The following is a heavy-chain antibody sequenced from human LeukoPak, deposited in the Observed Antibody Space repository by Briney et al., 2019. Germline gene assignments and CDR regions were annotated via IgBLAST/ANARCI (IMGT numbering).Heavy chain of an antibody. Sequence: GGSLRLSCAASGFTFSSYAMSWVRQAPGKGLEWVSAISGSGGSTYYADSVKGRFTISRDNSKNTLYLQMNSLRAEDTAVYYCVRDGDLTVTLDAFDLWGQGTMVTVSS. D-gene: IGHD7-27*01. CDR2: ISGSGGST. J-gene: IGHJ3*01. CDR3: VRDGDLTVTLDAFDL. V-gene: IGHV3-23*01. CDR1: GFTFSSYA.